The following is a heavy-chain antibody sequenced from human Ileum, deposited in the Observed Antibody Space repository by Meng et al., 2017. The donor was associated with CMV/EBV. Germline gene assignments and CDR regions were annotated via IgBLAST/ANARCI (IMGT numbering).Heavy chain of an antibody. D-gene: IGHD3-3*01. CDR2: IVDTGDKT. Sequence: ESLKISCAASGFDFTSLGMTWVRQAPGKGLEWVAGIVDTGDKTHYADSVRGRFTIYRDNSKKMLYLQMNSLRPEDTAVYFCVKMTCWGIWSQYYTLDSWGQGTQVTVSS. CDR3: VKMTCWGIWSQYYTLDS. CDR1: GFDFTSLG. V-gene: IGHV3-23*01. J-gene: IGHJ4*02.